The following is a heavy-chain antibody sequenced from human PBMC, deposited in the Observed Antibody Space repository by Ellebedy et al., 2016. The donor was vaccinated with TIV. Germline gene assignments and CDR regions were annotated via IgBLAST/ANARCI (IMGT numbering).Heavy chain of an antibody. Sequence: PGGSLRLSCAASGFTFSSYWMHWVRQAPGKGLVWVSRINSDGSSTSYADSVKGRFTISRENAKNTLYLQRNSLRAEDTAVYYCGRATPRYFDVVTGYGLVDFWGLGTLVAVSS. D-gene: IGHD3-9*01. V-gene: IGHV3-74*01. CDR1: GFTFSSYW. CDR2: INSDGSST. J-gene: IGHJ4*02. CDR3: GRATPRYFDVVTGYGLVDF.